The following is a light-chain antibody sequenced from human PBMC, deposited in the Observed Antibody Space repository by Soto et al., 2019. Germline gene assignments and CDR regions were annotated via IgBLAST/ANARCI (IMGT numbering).Light chain of an antibody. CDR2: DAS. CDR3: QQSYSTPPWT. Sequence: IRMTQSPSSFSASTVDRVTITCRASQSIRSYLNWVQQKPGKAPKLLIYDASSLQTGVPSRFSGSGSGTDFSLTISSLQPEDVATYYCQQSYSTPPWTFGQGTKVDIK. CDR1: QSIRSY. J-gene: IGKJ1*01. V-gene: IGKV1-39*01.